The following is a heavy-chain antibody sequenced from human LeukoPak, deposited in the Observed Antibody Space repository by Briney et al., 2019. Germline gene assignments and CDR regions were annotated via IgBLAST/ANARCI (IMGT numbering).Heavy chain of an antibody. CDR3: AKDGGLWVSAHWGDS. J-gene: IGHJ4*02. CDR1: GFTFSSYS. V-gene: IGHV3-48*01. Sequence: GGSLRLSCAASGFTFSSYSMNWVRQAPGKGLEWVSYISSSSSTIYYADSVKGRFTVSRDDSKNTLYLQMNSLRAEDTAVYYCAKDGGLWVSAHWGDSWGRGTLVTVSS. D-gene: IGHD7-27*01. CDR2: ISSSSSTI.